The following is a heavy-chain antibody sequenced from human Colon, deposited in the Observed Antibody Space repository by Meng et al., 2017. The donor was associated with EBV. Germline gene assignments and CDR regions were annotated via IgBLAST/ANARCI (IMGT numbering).Heavy chain of an antibody. J-gene: IGHJ5*02. V-gene: IGHV4-34*01. CDR2: IDHRGNT. D-gene: IGHD3-10*01. Sequence: LLRWVGGVVEPSGTLSRSCAAYGGSFRDYDWTWIRHPPGKGLEWIGEIDHRGNTKYNPSLKSRVTISLDTSKKQFSLKVSSVTAADSAVYYCARRGPSGNFSPWSQGALVTVSS. CDR1: GGSFRDYD. CDR3: ARRGPSGNFSP.